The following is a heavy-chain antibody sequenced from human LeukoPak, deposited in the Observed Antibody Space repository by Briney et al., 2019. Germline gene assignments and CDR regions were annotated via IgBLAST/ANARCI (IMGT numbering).Heavy chain of an antibody. D-gene: IGHD3-10*02. CDR2: ISSSGSTI. CDR3: AELGITMIGGV. V-gene: IGHV3-48*03. CDR1: GFTFSSYE. Sequence: PGGSLSLSFAAPGFTFSSYELNWFRQAPGKGLEWVSYISSSGSTIYYADSVKGRFTISRDNAKNSLYLQMNSLRAEDTAVYYCAELGITMIGGVWGKGTTVTISS. J-gene: IGHJ6*04.